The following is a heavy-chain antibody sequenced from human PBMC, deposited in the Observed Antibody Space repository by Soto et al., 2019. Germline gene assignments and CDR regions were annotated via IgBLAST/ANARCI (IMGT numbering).Heavy chain of an antibody. V-gene: IGHV4-59*08. J-gene: IGHJ4*02. Sequence: QVQLQESGPGLVKPSETLSLTCTVSGGSISSYYWSWIRQPPGKGLEWIGYIYYSGSTNYNPSLKSPVTXXAXTXXNQFSLKRNSMTAADTAVYYCARHNYGSGSTYFDYWGQGTLVTVSS. CDR3: ARHNYGSGSTYFDY. CDR1: GGSISSYY. CDR2: IYYSGST. D-gene: IGHD3-10*01.